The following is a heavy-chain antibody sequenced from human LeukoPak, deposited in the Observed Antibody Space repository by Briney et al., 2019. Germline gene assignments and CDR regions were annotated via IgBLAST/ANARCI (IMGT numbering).Heavy chain of an antibody. CDR3: AGYYYDSRGYFAHDY. CDR2: INTDGSGT. CDR1: GFSFSTYW. J-gene: IGHJ4*02. Sequence: GGSLRLSCAASGFSFSTYWMHWVRQAPGKGLVWPSRINTDGSGTNYADSVKGRFTVSRDNAKNTLYLQMNSLRAEDTAVYFCAGYYYDSRGYFAHDYWGQGTLVIVSS. D-gene: IGHD3-22*01. V-gene: IGHV3-74*01.